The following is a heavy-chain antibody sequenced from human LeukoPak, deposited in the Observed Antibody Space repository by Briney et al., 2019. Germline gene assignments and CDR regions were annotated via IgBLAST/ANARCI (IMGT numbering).Heavy chain of an antibody. CDR3: ARRRGALDY. CDR2: IYYSGST. Sequence: SQTLSLTCTVSGGSISNYFWSWIRQPPGKGLECIGYIYYSGSTNYNPSLKSRVTISVDTSKNQFSLRLSSVTAADTAVYYCARRRGALDYWGQGTLVTVSS. CDR1: GGSISNYF. J-gene: IGHJ4*02. D-gene: IGHD1-26*01. V-gene: IGHV4-59*08.